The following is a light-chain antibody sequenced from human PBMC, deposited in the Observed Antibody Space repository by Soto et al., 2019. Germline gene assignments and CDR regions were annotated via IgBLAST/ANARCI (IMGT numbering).Light chain of an antibody. Sequence: EIVMTQSPGTLSLSPGERATLSCRASQSITSSYLAWYQQKPGQAPRLLIYGASRRATDIPDRFSGSGSGTDFTLTISSLEPEDFAVYYCQQRSIFGQGTRLEIK. V-gene: IGKV3D-20*02. CDR2: GAS. CDR1: QSITSSY. CDR3: QQRSI. J-gene: IGKJ5*01.